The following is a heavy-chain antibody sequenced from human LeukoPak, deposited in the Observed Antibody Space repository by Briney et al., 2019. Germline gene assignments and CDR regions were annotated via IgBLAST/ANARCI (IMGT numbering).Heavy chain of an antibody. Sequence: ASVKVSCKASGYTFSTYYIHWVRQAPGQGLEWMGRINPKSGGTNHAQKFQGRVTMTRDTSISTAYMELSSLRSDGTAVYFCARETYNGRYYYFDYWGQGTLVTVSS. J-gene: IGHJ4*02. D-gene: IGHD1-26*01. CDR1: GYTFSTYY. V-gene: IGHV1-2*06. CDR2: INPKSGGT. CDR3: ARETYNGRYYYFDY.